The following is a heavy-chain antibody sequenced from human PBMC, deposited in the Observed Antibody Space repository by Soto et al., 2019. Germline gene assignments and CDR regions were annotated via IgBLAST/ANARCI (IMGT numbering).Heavy chain of an antibody. V-gene: IGHV1-24*01. CDR3: ATFTMVRRDPTRYFYYYMDV. J-gene: IGHJ6*03. CDR2: FDPEDGET. Sequence: QVQLVQSGAEVKKPGASVKVSCKVSGYTLTELSMHWVRQAPGKGLEWMGGFDPEDGETIYAQKFQGRVTMTEDTSTGTAYMELSSLRSEDTAVYFCATFTMVRRDPTRYFYYYMDVWGEGTTVTVSS. D-gene: IGHD3-10*01. CDR1: GYTLTELS.